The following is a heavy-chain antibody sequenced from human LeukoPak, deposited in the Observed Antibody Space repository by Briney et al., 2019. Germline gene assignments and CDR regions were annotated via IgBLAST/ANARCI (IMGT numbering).Heavy chain of an antibody. CDR3: ARVTTVVTLSWYFDL. D-gene: IGHD4-23*01. V-gene: IGHV4-34*01. J-gene: IGHJ2*01. CDR1: GGSFSGYY. CDR2: INHSGST. Sequence: SETLSLTCAVYGGSFSGYYWSWIRQPPGKGLEWIGEINHSGSTNYNPSFKSRVTISVDTSKNQFSLKLSSVTAADTAVYYCARVTTVVTLSWYFDLWGRGTLVTVSS.